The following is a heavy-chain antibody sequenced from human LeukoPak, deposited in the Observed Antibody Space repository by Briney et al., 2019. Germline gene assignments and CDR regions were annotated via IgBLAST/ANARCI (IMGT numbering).Heavy chain of an antibody. D-gene: IGHD5-18*01. CDR3: AHSPLGHSYDYGAFGI. CDR1: GSSLSSRGVG. CDR2: IYWDDDK. Sequence: ESGPTLVKPTQTLTLTCTFSGSSLSSRGVGVGWIRQPPGKALEWLALIYWDDDKRYSPSLESRLTITKDTSKNQVVLAMTNMDPVDTATYYCAHSPLGHSYDYGAFGIWGQGTMVTVSS. V-gene: IGHV2-5*02. J-gene: IGHJ3*02.